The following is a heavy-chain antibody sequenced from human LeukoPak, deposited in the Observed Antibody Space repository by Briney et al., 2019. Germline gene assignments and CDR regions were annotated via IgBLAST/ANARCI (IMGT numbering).Heavy chain of an antibody. CDR2: IIPILGIA. CDR3: ARDPLNASSGYPY. Sequence: ASVKVSCEASGGTFSSYTISWVRQAPGQGLEWMGRIIPILGIANYAQKFQGSVTITADKSTSTAYMELSSLRSEDTAVYYCARDPLNASSGYPYWGQGTLVTVSS. CDR1: GGTFSSYT. J-gene: IGHJ4*02. D-gene: IGHD3-22*01. V-gene: IGHV1-69*04.